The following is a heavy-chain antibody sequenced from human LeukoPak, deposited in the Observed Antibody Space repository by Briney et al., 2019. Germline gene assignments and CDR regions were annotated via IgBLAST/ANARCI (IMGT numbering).Heavy chain of an antibody. CDR2: ISSSSSYT. CDR1: GIPFSDYY. Sequence: GGSLRLSCVVSGIPFSDYYMNWIRQAPGKGLEWISYISSSSSYTDYADSVKGRFTISRDSAKSALYLQMNGLRLEDTAVYYCAAGTAADFWGQGTLVTVSS. J-gene: IGHJ4*02. D-gene: IGHD6-13*01. V-gene: IGHV3-11*03. CDR3: AAGTAADF.